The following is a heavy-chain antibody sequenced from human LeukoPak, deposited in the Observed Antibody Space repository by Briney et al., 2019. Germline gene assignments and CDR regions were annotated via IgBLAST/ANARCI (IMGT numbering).Heavy chain of an antibody. CDR3: ARGFDSSRGWFGFDY. V-gene: IGHV1-18*01. Sequence: GASVKVSCKASGGTFSSYAISWVRQAPGQGLEWMGWISAYNGNTNYAQKVQGRVSMTTDTSTSTAYMELRSLRSDDTAVYYCARGFDSSRGWFGFDYWGQGTLVTVSS. J-gene: IGHJ4*02. CDR2: ISAYNGNT. CDR1: GGTFSSYA. D-gene: IGHD6-19*01.